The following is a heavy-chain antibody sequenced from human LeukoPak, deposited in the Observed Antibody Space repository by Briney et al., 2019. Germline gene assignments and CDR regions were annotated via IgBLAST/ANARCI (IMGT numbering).Heavy chain of an antibody. CDR1: GGSISSSSYY. D-gene: IGHD2-2*01. Sequence: SETLSLTCTVSGGSISSSSYYWGWIRQPPGKGLEWIGSIYYSGSTYYNPSLKSRVTISVDTSKNQFSLKLSSVTAADTAVYYCARRGYQLRIFDYWGQGTLVTVSS. CDR2: IYYSGST. CDR3: ARRGYQLRIFDY. V-gene: IGHV4-39*07. J-gene: IGHJ4*02.